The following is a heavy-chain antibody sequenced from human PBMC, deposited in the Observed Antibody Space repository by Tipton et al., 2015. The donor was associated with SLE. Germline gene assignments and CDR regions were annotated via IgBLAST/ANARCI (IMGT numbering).Heavy chain of an antibody. CDR1: VESISSVSYY. D-gene: IGHD3/OR15-3a*01. CDR2: LSFSGRT. V-gene: IGHV4-39*01. Sequence: TLSLTCTVSVESISSVSYYWGWIRQPPGKGLEWIGSLSFSGRTYYNPSLKSRVTISVDTSKNQFSLKLSSVTAADTAVYYCARLKHDFWTGYPHGMDVWGQGTTVTVSS. CDR3: ARLKHDFWTGYPHGMDV. J-gene: IGHJ6*02.